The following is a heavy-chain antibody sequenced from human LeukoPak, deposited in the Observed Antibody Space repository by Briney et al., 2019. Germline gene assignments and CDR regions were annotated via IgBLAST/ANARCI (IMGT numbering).Heavy chain of an antibody. V-gene: IGHV3-53*01. CDR1: GLTVSIRL. Sequence: GGSLPLSYAPSGLTVSIRLISGPRQAPGKGLEGVSVISSDRNTSYSETVQGLFTVSRDTTKNTMSLQMNSVRGEDSAGYYYGIGGTDDWKRFDSWGQGTLVTVSP. CDR2: ISSDRNT. CDR3: GIGGTDDWKRFDS. J-gene: IGHJ4*02. D-gene: IGHD1-1*01.